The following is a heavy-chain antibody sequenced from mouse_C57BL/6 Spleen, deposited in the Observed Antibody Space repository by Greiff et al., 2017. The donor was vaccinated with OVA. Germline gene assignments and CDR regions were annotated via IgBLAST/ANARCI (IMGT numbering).Heavy chain of an antibody. V-gene: IGHV1-82*01. J-gene: IGHJ2*01. CDR2: IYPGDGDT. D-gene: IGHD4-1*01. CDR3: ARGGANWDPYYFDY. Sequence: VQLKESGPELVKPGASVKISCKASGYAFSSSWMNWVKQRPGKGLEWIGRIYPGDGDTNYNGKFKGKATLTADKSSSTAYMQLSSLTSEDSAVYFCARGGANWDPYYFDYWGQGTTLTVSS. CDR1: GYAFSSSW.